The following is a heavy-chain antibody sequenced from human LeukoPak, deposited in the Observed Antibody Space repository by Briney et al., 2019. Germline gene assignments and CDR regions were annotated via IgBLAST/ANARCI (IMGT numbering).Heavy chain of an antibody. V-gene: IGHV3-23*01. CDR3: AKDYDYVWGSYRDASY. CDR1: GFTFSSNA. Sequence: SGGSLRLSCVASGFTFSSNAMSWVRQAPGKGLEWVSGMSKSDGTTDYADSVRGRFTISRDNSKNTLYLQMNSLRAEDTAVYYCAKDYDYVWGSYRDASYWGQGTLVTVSS. D-gene: IGHD3-16*02. CDR2: MSKSDGTT. J-gene: IGHJ4*02.